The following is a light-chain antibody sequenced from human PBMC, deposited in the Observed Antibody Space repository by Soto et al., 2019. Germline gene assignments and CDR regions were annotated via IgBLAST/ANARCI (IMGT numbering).Light chain of an antibody. Sequence: AIQMTQSPSSLSASVGDRVTITCRTSQDIKSDLGWYQHKPGKAPKLLVYAASRLQTGVPSRFSGSGSGTDFTLTISSLQPDDFATYYCLQDYIYPRTFGQGTKVDIK. CDR1: QDIKSD. CDR2: AAS. J-gene: IGKJ1*01. CDR3: LQDYIYPRT. V-gene: IGKV1-6*01.